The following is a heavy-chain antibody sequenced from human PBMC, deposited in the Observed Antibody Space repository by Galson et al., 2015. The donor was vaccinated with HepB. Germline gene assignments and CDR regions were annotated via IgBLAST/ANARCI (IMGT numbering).Heavy chain of an antibody. J-gene: IGHJ5*02. V-gene: IGHV1-69*13. Sequence: SVKVSCKASGGTFSRYAINWVRQAPGQGLEWMGGITPIFGRANYAQKFQGRVTITADESTSTAYMELRSLRSDDTAVYYCARDSRFVVPAAIKNWFDPWGQGTLVTVSS. CDR3: ARDSRFVVPAAIKNWFDP. CDR2: ITPIFGRA. D-gene: IGHD2-2*02. CDR1: GGTFSRYA.